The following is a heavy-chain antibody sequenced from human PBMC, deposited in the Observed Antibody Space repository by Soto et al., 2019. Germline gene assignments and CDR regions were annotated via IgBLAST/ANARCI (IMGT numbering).Heavy chain of an antibody. CDR2: ISWNSGSI. J-gene: IGHJ3*02. Sequence: GGSLRLSCAASGFTFDDYAMHWVRQAPGKGLEWVSGISWNSGSIGYADSVKGRFTISRGNAKNSLYLQMNSLRAEDTALYYCAKDSQWLVRGAFDIWGQGTMVTVSS. V-gene: IGHV3-9*01. D-gene: IGHD6-19*01. CDR3: AKDSQWLVRGAFDI. CDR1: GFTFDDYA.